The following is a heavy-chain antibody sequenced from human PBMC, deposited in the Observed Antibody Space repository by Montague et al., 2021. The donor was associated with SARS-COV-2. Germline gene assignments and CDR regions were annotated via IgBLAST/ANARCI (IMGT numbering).Heavy chain of an antibody. V-gene: IGHV4-59*01. CDR3: ARGGGDYGGNPFDY. Sequence: SETLSLTCTGSGVSITTYYWGWIRQPPGKGLEWIGYIYYSGSTYYTPSLKSRVSFSVDASKNEFSLRLTSVSAADTAVYYCARGGGDYGGNPFDYWGQGTLVTVSS. CDR1: GVSITTYY. J-gene: IGHJ4*02. D-gene: IGHD4-23*01. CDR2: IYYSGST.